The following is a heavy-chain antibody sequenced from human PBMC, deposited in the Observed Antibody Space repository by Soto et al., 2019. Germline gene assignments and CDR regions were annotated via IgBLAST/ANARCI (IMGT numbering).Heavy chain of an antibody. Sequence: PGGSLRLSCVGSECNFSNYAMNWVRQAPGEGPEWVSLISSSGGTTYYADSVKGRFSISRDNSENTLYLQMNSLRVEDTAIYYCAKDIQGRGATTGDDAFDIWGQGTMVTVSS. V-gene: IGHV3-23*01. J-gene: IGHJ3*02. D-gene: IGHD1-1*01. CDR3: AKDIQGRGATTGDDAFDI. CDR1: ECNFSNYA. CDR2: ISSSGGTT.